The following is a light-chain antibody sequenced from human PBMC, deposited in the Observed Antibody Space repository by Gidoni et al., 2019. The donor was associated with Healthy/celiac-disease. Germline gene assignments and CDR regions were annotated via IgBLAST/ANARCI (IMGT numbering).Light chain of an antibody. CDR3: QQYGSSPVT. CDR2: GAS. J-gene: IGKJ1*01. CDR1: QSVSSSY. V-gene: IGKV3-20*01. Sequence: EIVLTQSPGTLSLSPGERATLSCRASQSVSSSYLAWYQQKHGQAPRLLIYGASSRATGIPDRFSGSGSGTDFTLTSSRLEPEDFAVYYCQQYGSSPVTFGQGTKVEIK.